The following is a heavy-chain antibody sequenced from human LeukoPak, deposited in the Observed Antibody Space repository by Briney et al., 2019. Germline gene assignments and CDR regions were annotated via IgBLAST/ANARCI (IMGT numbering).Heavy chain of an antibody. J-gene: IGHJ5*02. CDR3: ARDLTYYDILTGYFSSDNWFDP. Sequence: ASVKVSCKASGGTFSSYAITWVRQAPGQGLEWMGGIIPIFGTANYAQKFQGRVTITADKSTSTAYMELSRLRSDDTAVYYCARDLTYYDILTGYFSSDNWFDPWGQGTLVTVSS. D-gene: IGHD3-9*01. V-gene: IGHV1-69*06. CDR1: GGTFSSYA. CDR2: IIPIFGTA.